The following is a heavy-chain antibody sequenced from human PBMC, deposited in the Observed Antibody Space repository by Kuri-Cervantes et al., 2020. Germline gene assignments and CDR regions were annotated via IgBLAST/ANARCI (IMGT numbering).Heavy chain of an antibody. Sequence: GGSLRLSCAASGFTFSSYAMSWVRQAPGKGLEWVANINQPGNEKYYLDSVKGRFTISRDNAKNSLDLQMNSLRAEDTAVYYCAREVGRYYGSGIVFDYWGQGTLVTVSS. J-gene: IGHJ4*02. CDR3: AREVGRYYGSGIVFDY. CDR1: GFTFSSYA. V-gene: IGHV3-7*03. CDR2: INQPGNEK. D-gene: IGHD3-10*01.